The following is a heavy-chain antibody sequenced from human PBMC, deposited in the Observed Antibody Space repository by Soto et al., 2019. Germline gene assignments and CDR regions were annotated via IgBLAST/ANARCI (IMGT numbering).Heavy chain of an antibody. J-gene: IGHJ6*01. Sequence: SEPLSLTCSVSNGSVNSRDFYWGWIRQPPGKGLEWIGSRYYSGSTYYLPSLKSRVTISVDTSKNEFSVKLTSVTATDTAMYYCVGGEDRAFGFSGGIEGSGEANPFTMD. CDR3: VGGEDRAFGFSGGIEGSGEANPFTMD. CDR2: RYYSGST. V-gene: IGHV4-39*01. D-gene: IGHD5-18*01. CDR1: NGSVNSRDFY.